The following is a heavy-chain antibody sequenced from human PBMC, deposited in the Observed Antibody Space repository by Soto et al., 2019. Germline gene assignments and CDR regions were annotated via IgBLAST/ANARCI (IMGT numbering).Heavy chain of an antibody. CDR3: AKDSQGTGPRWSSLRWFDP. V-gene: IGHV3-23*01. CDR1: GFTFNNYA. D-gene: IGHD2-8*02. J-gene: IGHJ5*02. Sequence: GGSLRLSCAASGFTFNNYAMTWVRQAPGKGLEWVSAISGSGDNTYYADSVRGRFTISRDNSENTLYLQMNSLRAEDTAIYFCAKDSQGTGPRWSSLRWFDPWGQGTLVTVSS. CDR2: ISGSGDNT.